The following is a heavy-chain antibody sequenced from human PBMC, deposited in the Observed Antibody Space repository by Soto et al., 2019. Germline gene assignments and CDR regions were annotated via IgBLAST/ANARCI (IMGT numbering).Heavy chain of an antibody. CDR2: IYYSGST. V-gene: IGHV4-39*01. Sequence: SDTLSLTCTVSGGSISSSSYYWGWIRQPPGKGLEWIGSIYYSGSTYYNPSLKSRVTISVDTSKNQFSLKLSSVTAADTAVYYCERAGGYGDDDAFDIWGQGTMVTVSS. CDR1: GGSISSSSYY. CDR3: ERAGGYGDDDAFDI. D-gene: IGHD4-17*01. J-gene: IGHJ3*02.